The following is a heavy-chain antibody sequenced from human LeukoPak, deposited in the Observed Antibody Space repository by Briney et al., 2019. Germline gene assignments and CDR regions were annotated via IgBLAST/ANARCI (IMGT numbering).Heavy chain of an antibody. V-gene: IGHV3-64*01. CDR3: ARDYLSSSWGDY. D-gene: IGHD6-13*01. CDR1: GFTFSSYA. CDR2: ISSNGGST. Sequence: PGGSLRLSCAASGFTFSSYAMHWVRQAPGKGLEYVSAISSNGGSTYYAKSVKGRFTISRDNSKNTLYLQMGSLRAEDMAVYYCARDYLSSSWGDYWGQGTLVTVSS. J-gene: IGHJ4*02.